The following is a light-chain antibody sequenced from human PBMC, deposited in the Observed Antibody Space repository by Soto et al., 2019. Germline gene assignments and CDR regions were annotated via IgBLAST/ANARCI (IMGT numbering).Light chain of an antibody. CDR1: QNVNSNY. V-gene: IGKV3-20*01. Sequence: VTQSLGSLSPSPEEPATLSCRAAQNVNSNYFAWYQQRPGQAPRLLIFATSRRATDIPDRFSGSGSGTDFTLAIRRLEPEDFAVYYCHQFGYSPRTFGQGTKVDNK. CDR3: HQFGYSPRT. CDR2: ATS. J-gene: IGKJ1*01.